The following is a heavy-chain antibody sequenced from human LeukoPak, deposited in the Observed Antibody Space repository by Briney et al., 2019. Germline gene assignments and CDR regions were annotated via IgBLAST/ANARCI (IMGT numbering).Heavy chain of an antibody. CDR3: ARDVDNPMLGGALDL. CDR1: GVAVSSNY. Sequence: GGSLRLSCVASGVAVSSNYMSWVRQAPGKGLEWVSVVHGGDTTQYADSVKGRFTNSRDNSKNMVYLQMNSLRPEDTAVYYCARDVDNPMLGGALDLWGQGTMVTVSS. CDR2: VHGGDTT. D-gene: IGHD4-23*01. J-gene: IGHJ3*01. V-gene: IGHV3-66*02.